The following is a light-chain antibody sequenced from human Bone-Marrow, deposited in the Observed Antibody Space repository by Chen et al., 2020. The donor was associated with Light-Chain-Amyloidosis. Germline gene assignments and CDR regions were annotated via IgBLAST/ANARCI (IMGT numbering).Light chain of an antibody. CDR3: SSFTSSSSYV. CDR1: SGDVGTYNY. V-gene: IGLV2-14*01. CDR2: AVS. Sequence: QSALTPPAAVFGSPGQPITLSCTGTSGDVGTYNYVSWYQQHPGKAPKVMIYAVSNRPSGVSNRFSGSKSGNTASLTISGLQAEDEADYYCSSFTSSSSYVFGPGTKVTVL. J-gene: IGLJ1*01.